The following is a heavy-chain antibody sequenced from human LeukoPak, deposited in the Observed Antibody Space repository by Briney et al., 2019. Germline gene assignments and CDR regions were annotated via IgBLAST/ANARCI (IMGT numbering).Heavy chain of an antibody. J-gene: IGHJ3*02. Sequence: GGSLRLSCAASGLTFSNYWMTWVRQAPGKGLEWVANIKQDGSEESYVDSVKGRFIVSRDNARNSLYLQMNSLRAEDTAVYYCARDRDYGDYYGEKAFDIWGQGTMVTVSS. V-gene: IGHV3-7*01. CDR2: IKQDGSEE. CDR1: GLTFSNYW. D-gene: IGHD4-17*01. CDR3: ARDRDYGDYYGEKAFDI.